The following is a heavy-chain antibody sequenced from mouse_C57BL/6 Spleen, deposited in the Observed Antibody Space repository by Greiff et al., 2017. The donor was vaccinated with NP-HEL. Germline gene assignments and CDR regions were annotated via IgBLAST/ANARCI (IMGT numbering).Heavy chain of an antibody. V-gene: IGHV3-6*01. CDR3: AGITTVVAAYYAMDY. D-gene: IGHD1-1*01. CDR1: GYSITSGYY. Sequence: EVQLVESGPGLVKPSQSLSLTCSVTGYSITSGYYWNWIRQFPGNKLEWMGYISYDGSNNYNPSLKNRISITRDTSKNQFFLKLNSVTTEDTATYYCAGITTVVAAYYAMDYWGQGTSVTVSS. CDR2: ISYDGSN. J-gene: IGHJ4*01.